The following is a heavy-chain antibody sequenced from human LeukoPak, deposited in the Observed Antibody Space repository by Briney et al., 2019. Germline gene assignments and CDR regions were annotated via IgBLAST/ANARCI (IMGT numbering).Heavy chain of an antibody. Sequence: SSETLSLTCTVSGGSNSSNSYYWGWLRQPPGKGLEWIGTIYYSGSTYYNPSLKSRVTVSVDTSKNQFSLKLSSVTAADTAVYYCARGSYDYGDYDRADYFDYWGQGTLVTVSS. CDR1: GGSNSSNSYY. CDR3: ARGSYDYGDYDRADYFDY. D-gene: IGHD4-17*01. CDR2: IYYSGST. J-gene: IGHJ4*02. V-gene: IGHV4-39*01.